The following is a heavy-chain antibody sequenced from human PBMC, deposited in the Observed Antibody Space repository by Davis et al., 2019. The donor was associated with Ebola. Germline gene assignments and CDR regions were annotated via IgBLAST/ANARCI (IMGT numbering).Heavy chain of an antibody. J-gene: IGHJ5*01. CDR2: TYYDSKWYH. D-gene: IGHD5-12*01. CDR1: GDSVSSNSGA. Sequence: PSETLSLTCAISGDSVSSNSGAWNWLRQSPSRGLEWLGRTYYDSKWYHDYALSVRSRIAINADTSKNQFYLQLNSVTPDDTAVYYCVRGWLRAWFDSWGQGILVTVSS. CDR3: VRGWLRAWFDS. V-gene: IGHV6-1*01.